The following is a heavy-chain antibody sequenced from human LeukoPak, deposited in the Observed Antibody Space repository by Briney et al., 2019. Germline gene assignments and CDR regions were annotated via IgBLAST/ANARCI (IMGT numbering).Heavy chain of an antibody. V-gene: IGHV5-51*01. CDR1: GYSFTSYW. J-gene: IGHJ4*02. D-gene: IGHD3-10*01. CDR3: ARGTYYYGSGSSYYFDY. Sequence: GESLKISCKGSGYSFTSYWIGWVLQMPGKGLEWMGIIYPGDSDTRYSPSLQGQVTISADKSISTAYLQWSSLKASDTAMYYCARGTYYYGSGSSYYFDYWGQGTLVTVSS. CDR2: IYPGDSDT.